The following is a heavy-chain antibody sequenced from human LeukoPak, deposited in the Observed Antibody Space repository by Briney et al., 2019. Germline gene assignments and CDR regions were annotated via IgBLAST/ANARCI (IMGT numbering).Heavy chain of an antibody. CDR3: ARGLSGYYY. J-gene: IGHJ4*02. Sequence: SETLSLTCAVYGGSFSGYYWSWIRQPPGKGLEWIGEINHSGSTNYNPSLKSRVTISVDTSKNQFSLKLSSVTAADTAVYYCARGLSGYYYWGQGTLVTVPS. CDR1: GGSFSGYY. CDR2: INHSGST. V-gene: IGHV4-34*01. D-gene: IGHD3-3*01.